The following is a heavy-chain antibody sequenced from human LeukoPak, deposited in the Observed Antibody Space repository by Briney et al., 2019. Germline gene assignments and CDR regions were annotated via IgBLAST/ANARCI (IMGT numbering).Heavy chain of an antibody. D-gene: IGHD6-19*01. Sequence: GGSLRLSCAASGFTVSSNYMSWVRQAPGKGLEWVSSISSSSSYIYYADSVKGRFTISRDNAKNSLYLQMNSLRAEDTAVYYCARDGSSGWSEYFQHWGQGTLVTVSS. CDR1: GFTVSSNY. J-gene: IGHJ1*01. V-gene: IGHV3-21*01. CDR2: ISSSSSYI. CDR3: ARDGSSGWSEYFQH.